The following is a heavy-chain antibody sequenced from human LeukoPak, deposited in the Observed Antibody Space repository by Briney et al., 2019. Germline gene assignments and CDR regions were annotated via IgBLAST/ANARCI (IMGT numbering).Heavy chain of an antibody. CDR2: ISYDGSNK. Sequence: PGGSLRLSCAASGFTFSSYGMHWVRQAPGKGLEWVAVISYDGSNKYYADSVKGRFTISRDNSKNTLYLQMNSLRAEDTAVYYCAKRYYDFWSGYYGGYEYYMDVWGKGTTVTVSS. CDR3: AKRYYDFWSGYYGGYEYYMDV. D-gene: IGHD3-3*01. V-gene: IGHV3-30*18. CDR1: GFTFSSYG. J-gene: IGHJ6*03.